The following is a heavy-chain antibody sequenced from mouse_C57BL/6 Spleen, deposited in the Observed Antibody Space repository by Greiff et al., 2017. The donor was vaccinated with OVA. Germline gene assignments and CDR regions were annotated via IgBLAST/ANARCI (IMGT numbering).Heavy chain of an antibody. J-gene: IGHJ3*01. Sequence: QVQLQQSGPGLVQPSQSLSITCTVPGFSLTSYGVHWVRQSPGKGLGWLGVIWSGGSTDYNADFISRLSISKDTSKSQVFCKMNSLQADDTAIYYCARKCYYDYVFAYWGQGTLVTVSA. CDR1: GFSLTSYG. V-gene: IGHV2-2*01. CDR3: ARKCYYDYVFAY. D-gene: IGHD2-4*01. CDR2: IWSGGST.